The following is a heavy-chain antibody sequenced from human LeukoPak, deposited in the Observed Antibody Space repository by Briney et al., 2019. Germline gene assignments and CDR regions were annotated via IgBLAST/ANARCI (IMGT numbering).Heavy chain of an antibody. CDR3: GTSPDYCRGDCYVFDY. CDR2: IYSGDSET. J-gene: IGHJ4*02. CDR1: GYSFITYW. Sequence: GESLQISCKGSGYSFITYWIGWVGQMPGKGLEWMGSIYSGDSETRYSPSFQGQVTISADKSISTAYLQWSSLMASDTAMYYCGTSPDYCRGDCYVFDYWGQGTLVTVSS. V-gene: IGHV5-51*01. D-gene: IGHD2-21*01.